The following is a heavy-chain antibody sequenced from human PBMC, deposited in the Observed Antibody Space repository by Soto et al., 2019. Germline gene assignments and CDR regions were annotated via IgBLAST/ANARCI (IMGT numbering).Heavy chain of an antibody. V-gene: IGHV3-23*01. CDR1: GFTFSSYA. CDR3: AKTGGYMYDAFDI. J-gene: IGHJ3*02. CDR2: ISTDGGRT. D-gene: IGHD5-12*01. Sequence: EVQLLESGGGLARPGGSLRLSCAASGFTFSSYAMTWVRQAPGKGLEWDSGISTDGGRTYYAASVKGRFSISRDNSKNTMSLELNSLRAEDTAIYYCAKTGGYMYDAFDIWGQGTRVTVSS.